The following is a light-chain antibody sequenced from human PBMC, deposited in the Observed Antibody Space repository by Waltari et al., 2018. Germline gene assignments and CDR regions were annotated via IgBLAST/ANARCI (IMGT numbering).Light chain of an antibody. V-gene: IGLV2-8*01. Sequence: QSALTQPPSASGSPGQSVTISCTGTSSDVGGYKYGCWYQQHPGKAPKLRIYEVSKRPSGVPDRFSGSKSGNTPSLTVSGLPAADAADYYCSSYAGSNTWVFGGGTKLPVL. CDR2: EVS. CDR1: SSDVGGYKY. CDR3: SSYAGSNTWV. J-gene: IGLJ3*02.